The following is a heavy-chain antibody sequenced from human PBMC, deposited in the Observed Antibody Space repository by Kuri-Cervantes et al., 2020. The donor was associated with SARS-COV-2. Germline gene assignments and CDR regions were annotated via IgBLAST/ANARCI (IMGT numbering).Heavy chain of an antibody. CDR2: ISYDGSNK. J-gene: IGHJ6*02. CDR3: AKDMDYGEWMTANNYYYGMDV. CDR1: GFAFSSYA. Sequence: GESLKISCAASGFAFSSYAMHWVRQAPGKGLEWVAVISYDGSNKYYADSVKGRFTISRDNSKNTLYLQMNSLRAEDTAVYYCAKDMDYGEWMTANNYYYGMDVRGQGTTVTVSS. D-gene: IGHD4-17*01. V-gene: IGHV3-30-3*01.